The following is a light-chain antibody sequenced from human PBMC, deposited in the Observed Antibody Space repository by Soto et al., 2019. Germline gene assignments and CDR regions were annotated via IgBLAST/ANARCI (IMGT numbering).Light chain of an antibody. J-gene: IGLJ1*01. CDR2: SNN. V-gene: IGLV1-44*01. Sequence: QSVLTQPPSASGTAGQRVTISCSGSTSNIGSNTVNLYQQLPGTAPRTLIYSNNQRPSGVPDRFSGSKSGTSGSLAISGLLSEDEADYYCAAWDDGLNGYVFGTGTKSPS. CDR3: AAWDDGLNGYV. CDR1: TSNIGSNT.